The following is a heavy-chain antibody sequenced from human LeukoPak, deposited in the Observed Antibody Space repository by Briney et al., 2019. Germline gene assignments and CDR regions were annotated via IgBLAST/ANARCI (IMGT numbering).Heavy chain of an antibody. Sequence: GGSLRLSCAAAGFTFSSYSMNWVRQAPGKGLEWVSSISSSSSYIYYADSVKGRFTISRDNAKNSLYLQMNSLRAEDTAVYDCARENPDIVVVPAAGVFDYWGQGTLVTVSS. CDR3: ARENPDIVVVPAAGVFDY. V-gene: IGHV3-21*01. CDR1: GFTFSSYS. CDR2: ISSSSSYI. J-gene: IGHJ4*02. D-gene: IGHD2-2*01.